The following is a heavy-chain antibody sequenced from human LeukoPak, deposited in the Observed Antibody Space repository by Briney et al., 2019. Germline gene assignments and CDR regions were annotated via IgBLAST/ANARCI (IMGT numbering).Heavy chain of an antibody. J-gene: IGHJ4*02. CDR1: GFTFSSYA. CDR2: ISDSGGIT. V-gene: IGHV3-23*01. CDR3: AKAIQMYSSNWYFPFDY. D-gene: IGHD6-13*01. Sequence: PGGSLRLSCAASGFTFSSYAMSWVRQAPGKGLEWVSGISDSGGITYYADSVEGRFTISRDNSKNTLYLQMNSLRAEDTALYYCAKAIQMYSSNWYFPFDYWGQGTLVTVSS.